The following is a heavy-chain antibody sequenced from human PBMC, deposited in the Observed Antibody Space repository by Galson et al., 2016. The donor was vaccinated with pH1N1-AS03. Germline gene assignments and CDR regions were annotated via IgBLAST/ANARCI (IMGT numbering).Heavy chain of an antibody. Sequence: SLRLSCAASGFTFSSYAMFWVRQAPGKGLEYVSAISGNGFSTYYASSVKDRFTISRDNSKNTLFLQMGSLRPEDMAVYYCARGPVSYSSYWFPPPDYWGQGTLVTVSS. D-gene: IGHD6-13*01. CDR1: GFTFSSYA. CDR3: ARGPVSYSSYWFPPPDY. J-gene: IGHJ4*02. CDR2: ISGNGFST. V-gene: IGHV3-64*01.